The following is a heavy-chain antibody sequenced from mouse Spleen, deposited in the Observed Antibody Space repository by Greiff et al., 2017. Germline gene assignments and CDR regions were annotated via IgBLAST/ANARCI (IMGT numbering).Heavy chain of an antibody. J-gene: IGHJ1*01. V-gene: IGHV5-9-3*01. Sequence: EVQRVESGGGLVKPGGSLKLSCAASGFTFSNYAMSWVRQTPEKRLEWVATISSGGSYTLYPDSVKGRFTISRDDAKNTLYLQMSSLRSEDTAKYYCADGNRYFDVWGAGTTVTVSS. CDR1: GFTFSNYA. D-gene: IGHD2-3*01. CDR3: ADGNRYFDV. CDR2: ISSGGSYT.